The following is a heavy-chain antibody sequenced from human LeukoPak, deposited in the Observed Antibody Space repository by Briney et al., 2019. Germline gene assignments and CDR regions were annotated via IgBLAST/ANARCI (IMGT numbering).Heavy chain of an antibody. Sequence: GGSLRLSCAASGFTFDDYAMHWVRQAPGKGLEWVSGVSWDSGNIGYADSVKGRFTISRDNARNSLYLQMNSLRAEDTALYYCAKGPVWRYSSAWYYFDCWGQGTLVTVSS. V-gene: IGHV3-9*01. J-gene: IGHJ4*02. CDR2: VSWDSGNI. D-gene: IGHD6-19*01. CDR1: GFTFDDYA. CDR3: AKGPVWRYSSAWYYFDC.